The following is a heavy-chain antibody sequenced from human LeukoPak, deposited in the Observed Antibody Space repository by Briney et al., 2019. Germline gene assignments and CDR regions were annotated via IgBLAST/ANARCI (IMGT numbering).Heavy chain of an antibody. J-gene: IGHJ4*02. CDR1: EYTLTELS. V-gene: IGHV1-24*01. D-gene: IGHD3-16*02. Sequence: ASVKVSCKVSEYTLTELSMRWVRQAPGKGLEWMGGFDPEDGETIYAQKFQGRVTMTEDTSTDTAYMELSSLRSEDTAVYYCATLRRDDYVWGSYRYWGQGTLVTVSS. CDR2: FDPEDGET. CDR3: ATLRRDDYVWGSYRY.